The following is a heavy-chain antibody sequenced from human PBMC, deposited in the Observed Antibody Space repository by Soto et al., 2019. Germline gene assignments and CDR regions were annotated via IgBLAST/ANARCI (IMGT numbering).Heavy chain of an antibody. CDR2: IYPGDSDT. Sequence: GESLKISCKGSGYSFTNYWIGWVRQMPGKGLEWMGIIYPGDSDTRYSPSFQGQVTISADKSIRTAYLQWSSLKASDTAMYYCAGGGVRGVITRTRDYYGMDVWGQGTTVTVSS. CDR1: GYSFTNYW. CDR3: AGGGVRGVITRTRDYYGMDV. V-gene: IGHV5-51*01. J-gene: IGHJ6*02. D-gene: IGHD3-10*01.